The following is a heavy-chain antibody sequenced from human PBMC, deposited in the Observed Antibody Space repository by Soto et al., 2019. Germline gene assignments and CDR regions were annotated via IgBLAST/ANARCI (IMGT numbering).Heavy chain of an antibody. V-gene: IGHV3-7*01. CDR2: IKQDGSEK. CDR3: ARARGYSSSWYSRGYFDY. D-gene: IGHD6-13*01. CDR1: GFTFSSYW. J-gene: IGHJ4*02. Sequence: GGSLRLSCAASGFTFSSYWMSWVRQAPGKGLEWVANIKQDGSEKYYVDSVKGRFTISRDNAKNSLYLQMNSLRAEDTAVFYCARARGYSSSWYSRGYFDYWGQGTLVTVSS.